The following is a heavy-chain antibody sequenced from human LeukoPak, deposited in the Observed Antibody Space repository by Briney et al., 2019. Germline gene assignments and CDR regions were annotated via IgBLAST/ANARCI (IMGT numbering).Heavy chain of an antibody. J-gene: IGHJ6*02. V-gene: IGHV3-23*01. D-gene: IGHD6-13*01. Sequence: PGGSLRLSCAASGFTFSSYAMSWVPQAPGKGLEWLSAISGSGGSTYYADSVKGRFTIPRDNSKNTLYLQMNSLRAEDTAVYYCAKVSAAAGTPYYYYGMDVWGQGTTVTVSS. CDR3: AKVSAAAGTPYYYYGMDV. CDR1: GFTFSSYA. CDR2: ISGSGGST.